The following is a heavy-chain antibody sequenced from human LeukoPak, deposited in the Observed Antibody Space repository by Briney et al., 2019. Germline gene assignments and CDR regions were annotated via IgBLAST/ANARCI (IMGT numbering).Heavy chain of an antibody. J-gene: IGHJ4*02. V-gene: IGHV4-4*07. CDR3: ARGGGDYGGYYFDY. CDR2: IHTSGST. Sequence: PSETLSLTCTFSAGSISSYYWSWIRQPAGKGLEWIGRIHTSGSTNYNPSLKSRVTISVDTSKNQFSLKLSSVTAADTAVYYCARGGGDYGGYYFDYWGQGTLVPVSS. CDR1: AGSISSYY. D-gene: IGHD4-23*01.